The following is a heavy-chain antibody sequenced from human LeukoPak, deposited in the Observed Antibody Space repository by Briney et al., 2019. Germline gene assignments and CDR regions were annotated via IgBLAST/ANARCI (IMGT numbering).Heavy chain of an antibody. CDR1: GGSVSSGSYY. Sequence: SETLSLTCTVSGGSVSSGSYYWSWIRQPPGKGLEWIGYIYYSGSTNYNPSLKSRVTISVDTSKNQFSLKLSSVTAADTAVYYCARRGKVPIFWLDNWFDPWGQGTLVTVSS. CDR3: ARRGKVPIFWLDNWFDP. D-gene: IGHD3-9*01. CDR2: IYYSGST. J-gene: IGHJ5*02. V-gene: IGHV4-61*01.